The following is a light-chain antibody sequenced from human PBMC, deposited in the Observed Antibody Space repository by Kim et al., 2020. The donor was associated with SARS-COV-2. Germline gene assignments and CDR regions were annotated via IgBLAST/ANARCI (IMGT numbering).Light chain of an antibody. CDR1: SSDVGGYNY. CDR3: SSYAGSNRGV. J-gene: IGLJ3*02. Sequence: QSALTQPPSASGSPGQSVTISCTGTSSDVGGYNYVSWYQQHPGKAPKLMIYEVSKRPSGVPDRFSGSKSGNTASLTVSGLQAVDEADYYCSSYAGSNRGVFGGGTQLTVL. V-gene: IGLV2-8*01. CDR2: EVS.